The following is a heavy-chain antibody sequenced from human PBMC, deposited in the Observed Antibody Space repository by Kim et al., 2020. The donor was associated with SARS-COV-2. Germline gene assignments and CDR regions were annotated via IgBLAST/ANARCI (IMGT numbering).Heavy chain of an antibody. CDR3: AQTRYSSSWYEDY. CDR1: GGSFSGYY. CDR2: INHSGST. Sequence: SETLSLTCAVYGGSFSGYYWSWIRQPPGKGLEWIGEINHSGSTNYNPSLKSRVTISVDTSKNQFSLKLRSVTAADTAVYYCAQTRYSSSWYEDYWGQGTLVTVSS. D-gene: IGHD6-13*01. V-gene: IGHV4-34*01. J-gene: IGHJ4*02.